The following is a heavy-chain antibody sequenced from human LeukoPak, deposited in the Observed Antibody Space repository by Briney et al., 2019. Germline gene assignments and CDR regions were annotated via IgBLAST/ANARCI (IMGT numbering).Heavy chain of an antibody. V-gene: IGHV4-59*01. CDR3: ARAIAVDGPYWYFDL. Sequence: SETLSLTCTVPGGSISTYYWSWIRQPPGKGLEWIGYIYYSGSTNYNPSLKSRVTISVDTSKKQFSLKLTSVTAADTAVYYCARAIAVDGPYWYFDLWGRGTLVTVSS. CDR1: GGSISTYY. J-gene: IGHJ2*01. D-gene: IGHD6-19*01. CDR2: IYYSGST.